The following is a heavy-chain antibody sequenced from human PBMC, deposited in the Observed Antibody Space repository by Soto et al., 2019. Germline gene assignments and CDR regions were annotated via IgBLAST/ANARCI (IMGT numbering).Heavy chain of an antibody. J-gene: IGHJ3*02. D-gene: IGHD6-19*01. Sequence: GGSLRLSCAASGFTFSSYGMHWVRQAPGKGLEWVALITYAGSNKNYADSVKGRFTISRDNSKNTLYLQMNSLRPEDTAVYYCARSEQYQVFAFDIWGQGTMVTVSS. CDR3: ARSEQYQVFAFDI. CDR2: ITYAGSNK. V-gene: IGHV3-30*03. CDR1: GFTFSSYG.